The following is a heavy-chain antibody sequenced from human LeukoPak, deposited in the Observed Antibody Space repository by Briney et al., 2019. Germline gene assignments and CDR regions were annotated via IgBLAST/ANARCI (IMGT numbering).Heavy chain of an antibody. D-gene: IGHD3-3*01. CDR2: ISSSSSYI. CDR1: GFTFSSYS. CDR3: ARMDVEWFDHTGAPHYFDY. Sequence: PGGSLRRSCAASGFTFSSYSMNWVRQAPGKGLEWVSSISSSSSYIYYADSVKGRFTISRDNAKNSLYLQMNSLRAEDTAVYYCARMDVEWFDHTGAPHYFDYWGQGTLVTVSS. V-gene: IGHV3-21*01. J-gene: IGHJ4*02.